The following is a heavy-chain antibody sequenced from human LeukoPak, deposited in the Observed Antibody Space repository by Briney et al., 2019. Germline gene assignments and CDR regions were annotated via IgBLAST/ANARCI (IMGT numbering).Heavy chain of an antibody. CDR1: GYTFTTYW. CDR3: ARQITFGGVEFDP. D-gene: IGHD3-16*01. V-gene: IGHV5-51*01. Sequence: GESLKISCKGSGYTFTTYWIGWVRQMPGKGLEWMGIIYPGDSDARCGPSFQGQVTISVDNSISTAYLQWSSLKASDTAMYYCARQITFGGVEFDPWGQGTLVTVSS. CDR2: IYPGDSDA. J-gene: IGHJ5*02.